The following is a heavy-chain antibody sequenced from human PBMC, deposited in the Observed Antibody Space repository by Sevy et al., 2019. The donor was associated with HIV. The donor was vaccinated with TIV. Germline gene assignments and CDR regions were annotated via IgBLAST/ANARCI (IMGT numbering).Heavy chain of an antibody. J-gene: IGHJ4*02. CDR1: GFTFSSYA. V-gene: IGHV3-23*01. Sequence: GESLKISCAASGFTFSSYAMNWVRQAPGKGLEWVSAISGSGGSTYYADSVKGRFTISRDNSKNTLYLQMNSLRAEDTAVYYCAKDIGRKPGTVEGPPTTEWGQGTLVTVSS. D-gene: IGHD1-26*01. CDR2: ISGSGGST. CDR3: AKDIGRKPGTVEGPPTTE.